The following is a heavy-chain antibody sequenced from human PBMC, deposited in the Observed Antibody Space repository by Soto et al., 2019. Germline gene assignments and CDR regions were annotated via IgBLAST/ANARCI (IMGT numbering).Heavy chain of an antibody. J-gene: IGHJ4*02. Sequence: ASVKVSCKASGYTFTSYYMHWVRQAPGQRLEWMGIIDASDGDTKYSQKFQGRVTITRDTSASTAYMELSSLRSEDTAVYYCARSIVVVTALDYWGQGTLVTVSS. D-gene: IGHD2-21*02. CDR1: GYTFTSYY. V-gene: IGHV1-3*01. CDR3: ARSIVVVTALDY. CDR2: IDASDGDT.